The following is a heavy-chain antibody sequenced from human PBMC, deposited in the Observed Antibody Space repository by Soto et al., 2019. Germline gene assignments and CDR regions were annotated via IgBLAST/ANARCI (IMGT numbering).Heavy chain of an antibody. Sequence: GGSLRLSCAASGFTFISYAITFFRRSPFKWLEWVSGISDSGGSTYYVDSVKGRFTISRDNSKYTLYLQLNSLRAEDTAVYYCAKYSGGYYYSFLDFWGQGTMVTVSS. CDR3: AKYSGGYYYSFLDF. CDR2: ISDSGGST. CDR1: GFTFISYA. V-gene: IGHV3-23*01. J-gene: IGHJ4*02. D-gene: IGHD3-22*01.